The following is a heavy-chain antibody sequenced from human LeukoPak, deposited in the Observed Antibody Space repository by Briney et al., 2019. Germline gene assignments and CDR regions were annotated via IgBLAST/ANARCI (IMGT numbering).Heavy chain of an antibody. V-gene: IGHV4-39*01. CDR1: GASISGGTYY. Sequence: SETLSLTCSVSGASISGGTYYWGWIRQPPGTGLEWIGSIYYTGSTYDYPSLKSCVTISVDTSKNQFSLKLSSVTAADTAVYYCARRGGSGRAFDYWGQGTLVTVSS. J-gene: IGHJ4*02. CDR2: IYYTGST. D-gene: IGHD1-26*01. CDR3: ARRGGSGRAFDY.